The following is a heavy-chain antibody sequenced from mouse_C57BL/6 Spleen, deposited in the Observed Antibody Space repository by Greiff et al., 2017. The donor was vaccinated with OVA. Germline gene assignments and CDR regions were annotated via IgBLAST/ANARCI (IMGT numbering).Heavy chain of an antibody. CDR2: IDPETGGT. CDR1: GYTFTDYE. CDR3: TGGDY. V-gene: IGHV1-15*01. J-gene: IGHJ2*01. Sequence: VQLQQSGAELVRPGASVMLSCKASGYTFTDYEMHWVKQTPVHGLEWIGAIDPETGGTAYNQKFKGKAILTADKSSSTAYMERRSLTSEDAAVYYCTGGDYWGKGTTLTVSS.